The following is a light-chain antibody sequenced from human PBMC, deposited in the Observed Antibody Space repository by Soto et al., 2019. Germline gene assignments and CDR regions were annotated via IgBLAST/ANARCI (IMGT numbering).Light chain of an antibody. V-gene: IGKV1-5*03. CDR1: QTISSW. CDR2: KGS. J-gene: IGKJ1*01. Sequence: DIQITQSPSTLSGSVGDRVTITCRAIQTISSWLAWYQHKPGKAPKVLIYKGSTLKSGVPSRFSGSGSGTEFTLTISSLQPDEFATYYCQTYNSYSEAFGQGTKVDIK. CDR3: QTYNSYSEA.